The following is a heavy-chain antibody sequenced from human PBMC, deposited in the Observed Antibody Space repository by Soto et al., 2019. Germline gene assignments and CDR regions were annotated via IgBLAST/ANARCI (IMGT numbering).Heavy chain of an antibody. J-gene: IGHJ5*01. CDR1: GFIFSGSG. Sequence: QVQLLESGGGVVQPGRSLRLTCAASGFIFSGSGMHWVRQAPGKGLEWVALVSNDGIRKYYGDSVKGRFTISRDNAENTLYLQMNRLGAEDTAVYYCARWVGVSMYDNSGKYDSWGQGTLVTVSS. V-gene: IGHV3-30*03. CDR3: ARWVGVSMYDNSGKYDS. CDR2: VSNDGIRK. D-gene: IGHD3-22*01.